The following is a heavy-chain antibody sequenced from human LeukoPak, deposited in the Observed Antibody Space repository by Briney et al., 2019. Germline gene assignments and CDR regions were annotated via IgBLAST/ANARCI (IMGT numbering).Heavy chain of an antibody. V-gene: IGHV3-48*04. Sequence: PGGSLRLSCAASGFTVSSNHVSWVRQAPGKGLEWISYISRSSGSIDYADSVKGRFTISRDNAEKSLFLQMNSLRAEDTAVYYCARVVGYSSSREAFDIWGQGTTVTVSS. CDR1: GFTVSSNH. D-gene: IGHD6-13*01. CDR3: ARVVGYSSSREAFDI. CDR2: ISRSSGSI. J-gene: IGHJ3*02.